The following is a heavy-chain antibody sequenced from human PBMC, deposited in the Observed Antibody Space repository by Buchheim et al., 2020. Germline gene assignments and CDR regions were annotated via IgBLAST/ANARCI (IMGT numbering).Heavy chain of an antibody. CDR2: ISYSGST. Sequence: QVQLQESGPGLVKPSQTLSLTCTVSGGSISSGDDYWSFIRQPPGKGLEWIGYISYSGSTYYNPSLKGRVIISIDTSKRQFSLKLSSMTDADTAVYTCARATRARGYSFGYYFDNWGQGTL. V-gene: IGHV4-31*03. D-gene: IGHD5-18*01. CDR1: GGSISSGDDY. J-gene: IGHJ4*02. CDR3: ARATRARGYSFGYYFDN.